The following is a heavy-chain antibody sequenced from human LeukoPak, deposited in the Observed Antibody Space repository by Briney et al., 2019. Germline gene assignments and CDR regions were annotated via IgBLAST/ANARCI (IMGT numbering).Heavy chain of an antibody. CDR1: GFTVSHNY. D-gene: IGHD6-13*01. V-gene: IGHV3-23*01. J-gene: IGHJ4*02. Sequence: GGSLRLSCAASGFTVSHNYMSWVRQAPGKGLEWVSAISGSGGSTYYADSAKGRFTISRDNSKNTLYLQMNSLRAEDTAVYYCAKQQGIAAAGTDYWGQGTLVTVSS. CDR3: AKQQGIAAAGTDY. CDR2: ISGSGGST.